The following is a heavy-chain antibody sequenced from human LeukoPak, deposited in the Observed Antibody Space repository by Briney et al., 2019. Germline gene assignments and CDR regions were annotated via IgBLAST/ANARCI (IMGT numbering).Heavy chain of an antibody. J-gene: IGHJ3*02. CDR2: TDTSGRYV. Sequence: KSGGSLRLSCAASGFTFSNYGMNWVRQAPGKGLEWVSFTDTSGRYVYYEDSVKGRFTISRDNAKNLLFLQMNGLRAEDTALYYCARGRSITLLRGVAMSDGFDIWGQGAMVAVSS. D-gene: IGHD3-10*01. V-gene: IGHV3-21*06. CDR3: ARGRSITLLRGVAMSDGFDI. CDR1: GFTFSNYG.